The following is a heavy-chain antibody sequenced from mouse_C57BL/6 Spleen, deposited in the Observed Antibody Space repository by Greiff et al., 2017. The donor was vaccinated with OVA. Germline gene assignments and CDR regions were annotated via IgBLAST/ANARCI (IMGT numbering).Heavy chain of an antibody. J-gene: IGHJ3*01. Sequence: QVQLQQPGAELVKPGASVKLSCKASGYTFTSYWMQWVKQRPGQGLEWIGEIDPSDSSPNYNQKFKGKATLTVDTSSSTAYMQLSSLTSEDSAVYYCARRGSTTVVATPFAYWGQGTLVTVSA. CDR3: ARRGSTTVVATPFAY. CDR1: GYTFTSYW. D-gene: IGHD1-1*01. V-gene: IGHV1-50*01. CDR2: IDPSDSSP.